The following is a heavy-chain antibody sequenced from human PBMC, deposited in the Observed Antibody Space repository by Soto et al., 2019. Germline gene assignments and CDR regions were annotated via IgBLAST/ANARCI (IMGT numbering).Heavy chain of an antibody. CDR3: AKDESGYDPYYFDY. CDR2: ISGSGGST. CDR1: GFTFSSYA. J-gene: IGHJ4*02. D-gene: IGHD5-12*01. V-gene: IGHV3-23*01. Sequence: EVQLLESGGGLVQPGGSLRLSCAASGFTFSSYAMSWVRQAPGKGLEWVSAISGSGGSTYYADSVKGRFTISRDNXXXTLYLQMNSLRAEDTAVYYCAKDESGYDPYYFDYWGQGTLVTVSS.